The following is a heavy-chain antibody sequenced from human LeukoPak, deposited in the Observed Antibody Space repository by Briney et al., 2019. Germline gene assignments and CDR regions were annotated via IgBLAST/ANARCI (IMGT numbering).Heavy chain of an antibody. J-gene: IGHJ4*02. D-gene: IGHD2-15*01. CDR3: ARDSLRYCSGDSCYYNY. V-gene: IGHV3-21*01. Sequence: GGSLRLSCAASGFIFSSYSTNWVRQAPGKGLEWVSSITSSSSYIYYADSVKGRFTLSRDNAKNSLYLQMNRLRAEDTAVYSCARDSLRYCSGDSCYYNYWGQGTLVTVSS. CDR2: ITSSSSYI. CDR1: GFIFSSYS.